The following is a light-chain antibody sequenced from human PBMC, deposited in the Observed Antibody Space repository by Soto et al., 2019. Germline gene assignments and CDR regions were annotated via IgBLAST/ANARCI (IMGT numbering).Light chain of an antibody. J-gene: IGKJ4*01. V-gene: IGKV1D-12*01. Sequence: DIQMTQSPSSVSASVGDRVTITCRASQGIRSWLAWYQQKPGKAPKLLISSASTLQSGVPSRFSGSGSGTDFTLTISGLQPKDFATYYFQKSDTFPATFGGGTRVEIK. CDR1: QGIRSW. CDR2: SAS. CDR3: QKSDTFPAT.